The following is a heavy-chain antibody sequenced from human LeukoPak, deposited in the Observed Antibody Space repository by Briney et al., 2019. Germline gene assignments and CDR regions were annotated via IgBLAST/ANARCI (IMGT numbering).Heavy chain of an antibody. D-gene: IGHD3-22*01. CDR2: INHSGNT. CDR3: ARARTPYDRQDY. V-gene: IGHV4-34*01. Sequence: PSETLSLTCAVYGGSFSGYYWSWIRQPPGKGLEWIGEINHSGNTNYNPSLKSRVTISVDTSKNQFSLKLSSVTAADTAVYYCARARTPYDRQDYWGQGTLVTVSS. CDR1: GGSFSGYY. J-gene: IGHJ4*02.